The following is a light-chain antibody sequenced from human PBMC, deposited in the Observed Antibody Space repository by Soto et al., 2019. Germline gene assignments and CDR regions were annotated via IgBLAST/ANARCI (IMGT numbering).Light chain of an antibody. CDR2: EVS. CDR3: SSFAGSPVV. J-gene: IGLJ2*01. Sequence: QSALTQPPSASGSPGQSVTITCSGTSSDVGDENYVSWYQQHPGKAPKLILYEVSKRPSGVPDRFSGSRSGNTASLTVSGLQAEDEADYYCSSFAGSPVVFGGGTKLTVL. V-gene: IGLV2-8*01. CDR1: SSDVGDENY.